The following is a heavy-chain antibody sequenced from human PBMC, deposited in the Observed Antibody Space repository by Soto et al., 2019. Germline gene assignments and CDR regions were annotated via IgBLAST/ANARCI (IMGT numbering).Heavy chain of an antibody. V-gene: IGHV4-34*01. CDR3: ARGREYSYGYRYYGMDV. CDR1: GGSFSGYY. J-gene: IGHJ6*02. Sequence: PSETLSLTCAVYGGSFSGYYWSWIRQPPGKGLEWIGEINHSGSTNYNPSLKSRVTISVDTSKNQFSLKLSSVTAADTAVYYCARGREYSYGYRYYGMDVWGQGTTVTVSS. D-gene: IGHD5-18*01. CDR2: INHSGST.